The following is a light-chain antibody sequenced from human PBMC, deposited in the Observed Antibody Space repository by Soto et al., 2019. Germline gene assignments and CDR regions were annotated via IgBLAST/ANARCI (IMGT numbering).Light chain of an antibody. Sequence: QPVLTQSPSASASLGASVKLTCTLSSGHSSYAIAWHQQQPDKGPRYLMKLNSDGSHSKGDGIPDRFSGSSSGAERYLTISSLQSEDEADYYCQTWGTGIHVVFGGGTKLTVL. J-gene: IGLJ2*01. V-gene: IGLV4-69*01. CDR3: QTWGTGIHVV. CDR2: LNSDGSH. CDR1: SGHSSYA.